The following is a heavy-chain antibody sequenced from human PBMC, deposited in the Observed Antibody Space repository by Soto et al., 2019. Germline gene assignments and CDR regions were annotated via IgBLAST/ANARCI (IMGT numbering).Heavy chain of an antibody. D-gene: IGHD4-4*01. J-gene: IGHJ4*02. CDR1: GFTFSDYY. V-gene: IGHV3-11*01. CDR3: ALAGYDSNIYAVTPLSAGNL. CDR2: ISSSGSII. Sequence: QVQLVVSGGGLVKPGGSLRISCAASGFTFSDYYISWIRQAPGKGLEWVSYISSSGSIIYYADSVKGRFTISRDNAKKSLYLQRNCLRAEDTAVYYCALAGYDSNIYAVTPLSAGNLWGQGTLVTVSS.